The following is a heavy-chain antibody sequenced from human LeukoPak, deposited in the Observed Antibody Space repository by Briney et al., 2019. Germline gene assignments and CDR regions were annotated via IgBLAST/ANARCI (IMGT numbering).Heavy chain of an antibody. CDR3: ARVRDSSGYDFSWFDP. CDR1: GYTFTDYY. D-gene: IGHD3-22*01. Sequence: ASVKVSCKASGYTFTDYYMHWVRQAPGQGLEWMGWINPNSGGTNYAQNFQGRVTMTRDTSISTAYMEVSRLRSDDTAVYYCARVRDSSGYDFSWFDPWGQGTLVTVSS. CDR2: INPNSGGT. J-gene: IGHJ5*02. V-gene: IGHV1-2*02.